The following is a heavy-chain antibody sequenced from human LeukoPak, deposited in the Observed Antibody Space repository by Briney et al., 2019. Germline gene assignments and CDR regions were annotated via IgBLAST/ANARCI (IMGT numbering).Heavy chain of an antibody. CDR3: TRGLEGFTAYDDF. CDR2: IKSKTDGGTI. D-gene: IGHD5-12*01. J-gene: IGHJ4*02. CDR1: GLXFRNAW. V-gene: IGHV3-15*01. Sequence: GGSLRLSCAASGLXFRNAWISWVRQAPGKGLEWVGRIKSKTDGGTIDYAAPVKGRFTISRDDSKNTLSLQMNSLKTEDTAVYYCTRGLEGFTAYDDFWGQGTLVTVSS.